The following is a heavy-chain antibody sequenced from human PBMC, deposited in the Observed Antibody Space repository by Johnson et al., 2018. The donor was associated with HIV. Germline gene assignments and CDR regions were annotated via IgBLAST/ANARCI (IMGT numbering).Heavy chain of an antibody. CDR2: ISYDGNNK. Sequence: QMMLVESGGGVVRPGRSLRLSCAGSGFNFNNYDMHWVRQAPGKGLEWVALISYDGNNKYYSGSVKGRFTISRDNSKNTLDLQMNSLTHEDTAVYYCAKSPLKVAAKGAFDIWGQGTVVTVSS. V-gene: IGHV3-30*18. J-gene: IGHJ3*02. D-gene: IGHD1-26*01. CDR1: GFNFNNYD. CDR3: AKSPLKVAAKGAFDI.